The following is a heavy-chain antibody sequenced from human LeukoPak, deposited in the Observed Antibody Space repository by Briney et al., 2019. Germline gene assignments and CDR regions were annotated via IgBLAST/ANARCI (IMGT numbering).Heavy chain of an antibody. Sequence: GGSLRLSCAASGFTFSTYWMHWVRQAPGKGLVWVSSINSDGSSTSYADSVRGRFTISRDNAKNTLYLQMNSLRAEDTAVFYCARAEYYYDSSGNYPRYYNYYYMDVWGKGTTVTVSS. J-gene: IGHJ6*03. V-gene: IGHV3-74*01. CDR1: GFTFSTYW. CDR2: INSDGSST. CDR3: ARAEYYYDSSGNYPRYYNYYYMDV. D-gene: IGHD3-22*01.